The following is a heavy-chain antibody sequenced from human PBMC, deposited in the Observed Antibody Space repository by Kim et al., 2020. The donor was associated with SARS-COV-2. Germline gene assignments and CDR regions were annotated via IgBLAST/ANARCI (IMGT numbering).Heavy chain of an antibody. V-gene: IGHV3-30*04. D-gene: IGHD3-10*01. CDR2: ISYDGSKK. Sequence: GGSLRLSCAASAFTFSSYAMHWVRQAPGKGLEWVTFISYDGSKKYYADSVKGRFTISRDNSKNTLYLQMNSLRVEDTAVYYCGRDHRPRNYSGAGSQIYGMDVWGQGTTVTVSS. J-gene: IGHJ6*02. CDR3: GRDHRPRNYSGAGSQIYGMDV. CDR1: AFTFSSYA.